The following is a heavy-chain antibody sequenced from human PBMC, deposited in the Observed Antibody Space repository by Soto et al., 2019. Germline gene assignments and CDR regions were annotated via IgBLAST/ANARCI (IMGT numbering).Heavy chain of an antibody. J-gene: IGHJ6*02. CDR3: ARDDMQVVRRYFYGVDV. V-gene: IGHV3-33*01. D-gene: IGHD6-6*01. CDR2: IWYDGSNK. CDR1: GFTFSNFG. Sequence: QVQLVESGGGVVQPGRSLRLSCAASGFTFSNFGMHWVRQAPGKGLEWVAVIWYDGSNKYYAESVKGRFTISRDNSKNTLYLQMNSLRGEDTAVYYCARDDMQVVRRYFYGVDVWGQGTTVTVSS.